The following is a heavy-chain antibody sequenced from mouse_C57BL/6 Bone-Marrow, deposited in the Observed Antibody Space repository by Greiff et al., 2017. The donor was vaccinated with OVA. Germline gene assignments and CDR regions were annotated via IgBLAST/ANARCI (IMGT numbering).Heavy chain of an antibody. Sequence: QVQLQQPGAELVKPGASVTLSCKASGYTFTSYWMHWVKQRPGQGLEWIGMIHPNSGSTNYNEKFKSKATLTVDKSSSPAYMQLSSLTSEDSAVYYCARGGGYYSWFAYWGQGTLVTVSA. J-gene: IGHJ3*01. CDR2: IHPNSGST. D-gene: IGHD2-3*01. CDR1: GYTFTSYW. V-gene: IGHV1-64*01. CDR3: ARGGGYYSWFAY.